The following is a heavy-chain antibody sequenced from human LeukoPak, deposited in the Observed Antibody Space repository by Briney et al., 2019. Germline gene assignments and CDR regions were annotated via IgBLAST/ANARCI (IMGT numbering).Heavy chain of an antibody. CDR3: ARRTLSDSSSPRNYCYYYMDV. D-gene: IGHD6-13*01. CDR2: IYHSGST. Sequence: SETLSLTCAVYGGSFSGYYWSWIRQPPGKGLEWIGSIYHSGSTYYNPSLKSRVTISVDTSKNQFSLKLSSVTATDTAVYYCARRTLSDSSSPRNYCYYYMDVWGKGTTVTVSS. J-gene: IGHJ6*03. CDR1: GGSFSGYY. V-gene: IGHV4-34*01.